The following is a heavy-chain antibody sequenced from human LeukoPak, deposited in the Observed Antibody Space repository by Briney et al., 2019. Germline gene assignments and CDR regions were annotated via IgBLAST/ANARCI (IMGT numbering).Heavy chain of an antibody. V-gene: IGHV3-66*01. CDR3: ARDRGDTSLLGGFDY. D-gene: IGHD3-16*01. Sequence: GGSLRLSCAASGFIVSSNYMSWVRQAPGKGLEWVSVIYSGGSTYYTDSVKGRFTISRDNSKNTLYLQMNNVRAEDTAVYYCARDRGDTSLLGGFDYWGQGTLVTVSS. J-gene: IGHJ4*02. CDR1: GFIVSSNY. CDR2: IYSGGST.